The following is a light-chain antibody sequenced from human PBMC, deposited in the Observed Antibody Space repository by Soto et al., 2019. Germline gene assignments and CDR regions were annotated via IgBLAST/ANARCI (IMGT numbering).Light chain of an antibody. Sequence: QAVVTQPPSVSAAPGQKITISCSGSDSNIWYNSVSWYQQLPGTAPKLLISENDERPSDLPDRFSASKSGTSATLGITGLQTGDEATYFCGTWDNGLSAVVFGGGTQLTVL. V-gene: IGLV1-51*02. J-gene: IGLJ2*01. CDR2: END. CDR1: DSNIWYNS. CDR3: GTWDNGLSAVV.